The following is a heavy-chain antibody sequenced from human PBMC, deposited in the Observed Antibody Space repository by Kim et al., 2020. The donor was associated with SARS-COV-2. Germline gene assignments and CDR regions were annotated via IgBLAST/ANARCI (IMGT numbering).Heavy chain of an antibody. J-gene: IGHJ2*01. Sequence: KSRVTISVDTSKNQFSLKLSSVTAADTAVYYCARGGHIVVVTATHWYFDLWGRGTLVTVSS. V-gene: IGHV4-59*09. D-gene: IGHD2-21*02. CDR3: ARGGHIVVVTATHWYFDL.